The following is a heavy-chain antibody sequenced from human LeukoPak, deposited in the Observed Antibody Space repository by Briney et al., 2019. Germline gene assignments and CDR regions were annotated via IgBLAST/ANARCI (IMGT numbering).Heavy chain of an antibody. CDR2: INPTSGGT. V-gene: IGHV1-2*04. CDR3: ARERAQLGTPLDY. Sequence: GASVKVSCKASGYTFTGYYMHWVRQAPGQGLEWMGWINPTSGGTNYAQKFQGWVTMTRDTSISTAYMELSRLRSDDTAVYYCARERAQLGTPLDYWGQGTLVTVSS. D-gene: IGHD7-27*01. CDR1: GYTFTGYY. J-gene: IGHJ4*02.